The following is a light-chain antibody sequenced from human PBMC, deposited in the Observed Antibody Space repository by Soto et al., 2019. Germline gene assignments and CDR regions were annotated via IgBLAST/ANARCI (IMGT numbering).Light chain of an antibody. CDR1: QSVSSIY. Sequence: EIVLTQSPGTVSLSPGERATLSCRASQSVSSIYLAWYQKKPGQAPRPLIYGASSRATDIPDRFSGSGSGTDFTLTISRLEPEDSAVYYCQQYGTSPTFGGGTKVDI. CDR2: GAS. V-gene: IGKV3-20*01. CDR3: QQYGTSPT. J-gene: IGKJ4*01.